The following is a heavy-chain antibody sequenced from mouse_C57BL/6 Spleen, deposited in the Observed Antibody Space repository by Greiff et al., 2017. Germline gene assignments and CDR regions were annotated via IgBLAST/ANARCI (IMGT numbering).Heavy chain of an antibody. V-gene: IGHV1-82*01. J-gene: IGHJ4*01. CDR2: LYPGDGDT. Sequence: VQLQQSGPELVKPGASVKISCKASGYAFSSSWMNWVKQRPGQGLEWIGRLYPGDGDTNYNGKFKGKATLTADKSSSTADMQLSSLTSEDSAVYFCARYDYYAMDYWGQGTSVTVSS. CDR1: GYAFSSSW. CDR3: ARYDYYAMDY.